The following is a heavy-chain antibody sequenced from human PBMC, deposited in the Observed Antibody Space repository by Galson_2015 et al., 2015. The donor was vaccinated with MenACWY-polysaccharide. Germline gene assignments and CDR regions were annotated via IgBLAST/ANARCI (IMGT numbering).Heavy chain of an antibody. CDR3: ARLYSYGLPNGGLYDSSGYHRNFDY. J-gene: IGHJ4*02. CDR1: GFTFSSYA. D-gene: IGHD3-22*01. CDR2: ISYDGSNK. V-gene: IGHV3-30-3*01. Sequence: SLRLSCAASGFTFSSYAMHWVRQAPGKGLEWVAVISYDGSNKYYADSVKGRFTISRDNSKNTLYLQMNSLRAEDTAVYYCARLYSYGLPNGGLYDSSGYHRNFDYWGQGTLVTVSS.